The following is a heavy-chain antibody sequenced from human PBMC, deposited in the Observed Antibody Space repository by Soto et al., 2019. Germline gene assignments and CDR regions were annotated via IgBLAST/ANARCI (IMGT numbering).Heavy chain of an antibody. CDR1: GFTFSSYG. CDR3: AKWDYGEPFTEKNSDY. D-gene: IGHD4-17*01. V-gene: IGHV3-30*18. CDR2: ISYDGSNK. Sequence: GGSLRLSCAASGFTFSSYGMHWVRQAPGKGLEWVAVISYDGSNKYYADSVKGRFTISRDNSKNTLYLQMNSLRAEDTAVYYCAKWDYGEPFTEKNSDYWGQGTLVTVSS. J-gene: IGHJ4*02.